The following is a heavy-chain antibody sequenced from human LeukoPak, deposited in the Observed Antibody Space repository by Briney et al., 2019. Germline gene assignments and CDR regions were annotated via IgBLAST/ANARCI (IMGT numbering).Heavy chain of an antibody. V-gene: IGHV1-3*01. Sequence: GASVKVSCKASGYTFTSYYMHWVRQAPGQRLEWMGWINAGNGNTKYSQKFQGRVTIIRDTSASTAYMELSSLRSEDTAVYYCARGLIQTTVTNWGQGTLVTVSS. D-gene: IGHD4-11*01. CDR2: INAGNGNT. CDR1: GYTFTSYY. CDR3: ARGLIQTTVTN. J-gene: IGHJ4*02.